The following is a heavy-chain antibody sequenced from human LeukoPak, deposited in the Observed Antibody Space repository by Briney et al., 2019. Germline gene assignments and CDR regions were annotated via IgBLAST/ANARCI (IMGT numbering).Heavy chain of an antibody. CDR2: IYHSGST. CDR3: ARGEGQWLWRGFEY. V-gene: IGHV4-38-2*02. Sequence: PSETLSLTCTVSGYSISSGYYWGWIRQPPGKGLEWIGSIYHSGSTNYNPSFRSRVTISLDKSKNQFSLNLSSVTAADTAVYYCARGEGQWLWRGFEYWGQGTLVTVSS. D-gene: IGHD6-19*01. J-gene: IGHJ4*02. CDR1: GYSISSGYY.